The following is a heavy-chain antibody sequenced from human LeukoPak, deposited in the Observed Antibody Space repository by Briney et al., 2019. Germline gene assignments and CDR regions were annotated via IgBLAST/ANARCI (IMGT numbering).Heavy chain of an antibody. D-gene: IGHD2-15*01. Sequence: SETLSLTCTVSGGSISSSSYYWGWIRQPPGKGLEWIGSIYYSGSTYYNPSLKSRVTISVDTSKNQFSLKLSSVTAADTAVYYCARGPGYCSGGSCYSEYYYYYMDVWGKGTTVTVSS. J-gene: IGHJ6*03. CDR1: GGSISSSSYY. CDR3: ARGPGYCSGGSCYSEYYYYYMDV. CDR2: IYYSGST. V-gene: IGHV4-39*07.